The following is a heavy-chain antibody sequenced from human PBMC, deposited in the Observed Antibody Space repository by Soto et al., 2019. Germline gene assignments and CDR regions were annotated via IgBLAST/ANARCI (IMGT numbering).Heavy chain of an antibody. CDR2: IYTSGST. CDR3: ARGGIQLSYAFDY. D-gene: IGHD5-18*01. CDR1: GTSFSNYY. V-gene: IGHV4-4*07. Sequence: SETLSLTCIASGTSFSNYYWSWIRQPAGKGLEHIGRIYTSGSTSYNPSLKSRVTMSMDTSQTQIYLNLTSVTAADTAVYYCARGGIQLSYAFDYWGQGILVTVSS. J-gene: IGHJ4*02.